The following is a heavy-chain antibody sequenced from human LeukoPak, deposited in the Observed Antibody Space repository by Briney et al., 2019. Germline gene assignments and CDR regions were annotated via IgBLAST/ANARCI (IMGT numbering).Heavy chain of an antibody. CDR3: ARSVGDDYDFWSGSFVG. D-gene: IGHD3-3*01. CDR2: IYHSRST. CDR1: GGSISSGGYC. J-gene: IGHJ4*02. V-gene: IGHV4-30-2*01. Sequence: PSQTLSLTCTVSGGSISSGGYCWSWIRQPPGKGLEWIGYIYHSRSTYYNPSLKSRVTISVDRSKNQFSLKLSSVTAADTAVYYCARSVGDDYDFWSGSFVGWGQGTLVTVSS.